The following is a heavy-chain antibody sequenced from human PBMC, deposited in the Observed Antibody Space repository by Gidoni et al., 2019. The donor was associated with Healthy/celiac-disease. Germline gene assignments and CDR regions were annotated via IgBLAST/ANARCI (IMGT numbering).Heavy chain of an antibody. D-gene: IGHD2-2*01. CDR2: INHSGRT. CDR1: GGSFSGYY. CDR3: ARGICSSTSCYEGGVDP. Sequence: QVQLQQWGAGLLKPSETLSLTCAVYGGSFSGYYWSWIRQPPGKGLEWIGEINHSGRTNYNPSLKSRVTISVDTSKNQFSLKLSSVTAADTAVYYCARGICSSTSCYEGGVDPWGQGTLVTVSS. J-gene: IGHJ5*02. V-gene: IGHV4-34*01.